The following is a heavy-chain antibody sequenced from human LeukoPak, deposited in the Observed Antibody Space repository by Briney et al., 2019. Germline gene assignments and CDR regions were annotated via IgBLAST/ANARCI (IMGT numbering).Heavy chain of an antibody. D-gene: IGHD3-22*01. J-gene: IGHJ1*01. Sequence: SETLSLTCTVSSGSISSGGYYWSWIRQHPGKGLEWIGYIYYSGSTYYNPSLKSRVTISVDTSKNQFSLKLSSVTAADTAVYYCASTHYYDSSGYPNHAEYFQHWGQGTLVTVSS. CDR3: ASTHYYDSSGYPNHAEYFQH. V-gene: IGHV4-31*03. CDR1: SGSISSGGYY. CDR2: IYYSGST.